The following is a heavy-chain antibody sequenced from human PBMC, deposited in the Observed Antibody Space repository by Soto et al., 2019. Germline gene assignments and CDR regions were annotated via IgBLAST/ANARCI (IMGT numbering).Heavy chain of an antibody. CDR2: ISGSGGTT. D-gene: IGHD4-17*01. CDR1: GFKFSDYG. J-gene: IGHJ2*01. V-gene: IGHV3-23*01. Sequence: PGGSLRLSCAASGFKFSDYGMSLVRQAPGKGLEWVSAISGSGGTTYYADSVKGRVTISRDSSKNTWYLQMNSLRADDTAVYYCAKDKRPYGDSSYFDLWGRGTLVTVSS. CDR3: AKDKRPYGDSSYFDL.